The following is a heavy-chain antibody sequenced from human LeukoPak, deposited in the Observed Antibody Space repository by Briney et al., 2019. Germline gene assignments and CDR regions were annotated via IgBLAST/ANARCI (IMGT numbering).Heavy chain of an antibody. Sequence: GGSLRLSCAASGFTVSSNYMSWVRQAPGKGLEWVSVIYSGGSTYYADSVKGRFTISRDNSKNTLYLQMNSLRAEDTAVYYCAKSMVRGVILRDAFDIWGQGTMVTVSS. CDR1: GFTVSSNY. D-gene: IGHD3-10*01. J-gene: IGHJ3*02. CDR3: AKSMVRGVILRDAFDI. CDR2: IYSGGST. V-gene: IGHV3-66*01.